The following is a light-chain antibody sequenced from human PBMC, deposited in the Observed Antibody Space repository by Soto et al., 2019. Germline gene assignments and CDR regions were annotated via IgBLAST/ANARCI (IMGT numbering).Light chain of an antibody. CDR3: LQYWDYSWT. J-gene: IGKJ1*01. V-gene: IGKV1-17*01. CDR2: STS. CDR1: QVIGNPY. Sequence: IQMAQSPSSLSASVGDRVTFTCRASQVIGNPYIGWYQQRVGRPPKRLIYSTSALQSGVPWRFSGSGSGTEFRLTISSLQPEDSATYYCLQYWDYSWTFGQGTKVDI.